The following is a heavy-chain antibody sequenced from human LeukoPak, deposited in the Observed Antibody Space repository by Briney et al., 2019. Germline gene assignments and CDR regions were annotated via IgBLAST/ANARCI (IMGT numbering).Heavy chain of an antibody. CDR1: GYTFTSYA. CDR2: INAGNGNT. V-gene: IGHV1-3*01. CDR3: ARDLGRTTIVGATTLPGY. Sequence: ASVKVSCKASGYTFTSYAMHWVRQAPGQRLEWMGWINAGNGNTKYSQKFQGRVTITRDTSASTAYMELSSLRSEDTAVYYCARDLGRTTIVGATTLPGYWGLGTLVTVSS. J-gene: IGHJ4*02. D-gene: IGHD1-26*01.